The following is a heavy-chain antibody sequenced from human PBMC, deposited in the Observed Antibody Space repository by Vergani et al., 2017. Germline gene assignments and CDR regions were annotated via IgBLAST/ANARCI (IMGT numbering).Heavy chain of an antibody. CDR1: GYSFTSYW. CDR2: IDPRDSYT. CDR3: ARGHRSGDVANWFDP. J-gene: IGHJ5*02. Sequence: VQLLQSGAEVKKPGESLRLSCKGSGYSFTSYWISWVRQMPGKGLGWMGRIDPRDSYTNYSPSFQGHVTISADKSISTAYLQWSRLKASDTAMYYCARGHRSGDVANWFDPWGQGTLVTVSS. D-gene: IGHD5-12*01. V-gene: IGHV5-10-1*01.